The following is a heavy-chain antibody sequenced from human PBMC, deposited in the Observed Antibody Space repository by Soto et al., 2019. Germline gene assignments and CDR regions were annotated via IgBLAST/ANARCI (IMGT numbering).Heavy chain of an antibody. V-gene: IGHV3-15*07. CDR1: GFTFSNAW. CDR2: IKSKTDGGTT. CDR3: TTPYDFWSEYGMDV. Sequence: SGGSLRLSCAASGFTFSNAWMNWVRQAPGKGLEWVGRIKSKTDGGTTDYAAPVKGRFTISRDDSKNTLYLQMNSLKTEDTAVYYCTTPYDFWSEYGMDVWGQGTTVTVSS. J-gene: IGHJ6*02. D-gene: IGHD3-3*01.